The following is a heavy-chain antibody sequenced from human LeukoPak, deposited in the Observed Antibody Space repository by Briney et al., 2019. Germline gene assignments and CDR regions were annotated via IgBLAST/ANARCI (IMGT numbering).Heavy chain of an antibody. CDR2: ITSKAYGGTT. J-gene: IGHJ4*02. D-gene: IGHD2-15*01. CDR1: GFTFGDYA. CDR3: SRMIYFSGGSCSFDY. Sequence: PGGSLRLSCTASGFTFGDYAMTGVRQAPGKGLEWVGFITSKAYGGTTEYAASVKGRFTISRDDSKSIAYLQVNSLKTEDTAVYYCSRMIYFSGGSCSFDYWGQGTLVTVSS. V-gene: IGHV3-49*04.